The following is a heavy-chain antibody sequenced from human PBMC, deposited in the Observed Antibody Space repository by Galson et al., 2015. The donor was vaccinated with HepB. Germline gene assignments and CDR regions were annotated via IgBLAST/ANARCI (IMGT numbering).Heavy chain of an antibody. Sequence: SLRLSCAAAGFTLSNYNMNWVRQAPGKGLEWVSYIGHSVYNIYYADSVKGRFTISRDSAKNSLYLQMNSLRAEDKAVYYCARTQWLAIDFWGQGILVTFSS. J-gene: IGHJ4*02. CDR2: IGHSVYNI. D-gene: IGHD6-19*01. CDR3: ARTQWLAIDF. V-gene: IGHV3-48*01. CDR1: GFTLSNYN.